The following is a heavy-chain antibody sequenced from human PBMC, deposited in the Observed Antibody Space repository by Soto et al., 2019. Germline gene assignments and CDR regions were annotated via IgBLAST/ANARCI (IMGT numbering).Heavy chain of an antibody. CDR3: ARVLNTESSAYYSFAY. Sequence: QVQLVQSVPELKMPGASVKVSCKTSCYSFSAYGIAWLRQAPGQRPAWMGWVSTNNANTNYAQKFQGRVTMTTDTSTITSYMSLRTLGSDDTAVYYCARVLNTESSAYYSFAYWGQGTLV. J-gene: IGHJ4*02. D-gene: IGHD3-22*01. CDR2: VSTNNANT. V-gene: IGHV1-18*01. CDR1: CYSFSAYG.